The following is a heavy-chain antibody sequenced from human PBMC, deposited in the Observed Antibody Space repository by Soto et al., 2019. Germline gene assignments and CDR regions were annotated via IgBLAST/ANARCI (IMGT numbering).Heavy chain of an antibody. CDR1: GGSLRRGGSS. CDR3: ATAPADSSRPLGWCDP. Sequence: QVQLQESGPGLVKPSQTLSLTCTVSGGSLRRGGSSWSWIRQPPGTGLEWIGYIYYSGSTYYNPSLKRRVTISGDTTKNPGALKLSSGTAADTAVYYCATAPADSSRPLGWCDPWGQGTLVTVSA. CDR2: IYYSGST. V-gene: IGHV4-31*03. J-gene: IGHJ5*02. D-gene: IGHD6-13*01.